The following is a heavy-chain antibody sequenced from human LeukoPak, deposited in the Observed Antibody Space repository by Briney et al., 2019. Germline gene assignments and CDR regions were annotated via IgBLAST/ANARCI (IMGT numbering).Heavy chain of an antibody. Sequence: SETLSLTCAVSGGSISSSNWWSWVRQPPGKGLEWIGEIYHSGSTNYNPSLKSRVTISVDKSKNQFSLKLSSVTAADTAVYYCARVPRSYYYYYYMDVWGKGTTVTVSS. V-gene: IGHV4-4*02. J-gene: IGHJ6*03. CDR2: IYHSGST. CDR3: ARVPRSYYYYYYMDV. CDR1: GGSISSSNW.